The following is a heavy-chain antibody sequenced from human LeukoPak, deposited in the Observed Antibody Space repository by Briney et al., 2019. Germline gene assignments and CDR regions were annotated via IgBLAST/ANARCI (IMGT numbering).Heavy chain of an antibody. D-gene: IGHD6-6*01. J-gene: IGHJ4*02. CDR1: GFTFSSYS. V-gene: IGHV3-21*01. CDR2: ISSSSSYI. Sequence: GGSLRLSCAASGFTFSSYSMNWVRQAPGKGLEWVSSISSSSSYIYYADSVKGRFTISRDNAKNSLYLQMNSLRAEDTAVYCCARGGRYSSSSSDYWGQGTLVTVSS. CDR3: ARGGRYSSSSSDY.